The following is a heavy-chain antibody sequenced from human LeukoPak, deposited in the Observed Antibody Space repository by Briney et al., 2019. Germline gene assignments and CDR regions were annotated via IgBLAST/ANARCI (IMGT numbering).Heavy chain of an antibody. Sequence: ASVKVSCKVSGYTLTELSMHWVRQAPGKGLEWMGGFDPEDGESIYAQKFQGRVTMTEDTSTDTAYMELSSLRSEDTAVYYCATSPSDSSSWYMDFQHWGQGTLVTVSS. CDR1: GYTLTELS. D-gene: IGHD6-13*01. V-gene: IGHV1-24*01. CDR3: ATSPSDSSSWYMDFQH. CDR2: FDPEDGES. J-gene: IGHJ1*01.